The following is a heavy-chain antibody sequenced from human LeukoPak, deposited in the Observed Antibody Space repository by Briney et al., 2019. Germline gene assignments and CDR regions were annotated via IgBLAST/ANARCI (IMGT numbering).Heavy chain of an antibody. CDR3: AKDVMNSGSWGDY. CDR2: ISGSGGST. CDR1: GFTFSSYA. V-gene: IGHV3-23*01. J-gene: IGHJ4*02. D-gene: IGHD1-26*01. Sequence: GGSLRLSSAASGFTFSSYAMSWVRQAPGKGLEWVSAISGSGGSTYYADSVKGRFTISRDNSKNTLYLQMNSLRAEDTAVYYCAKDVMNSGSWGDYWGQGTLVTVSS.